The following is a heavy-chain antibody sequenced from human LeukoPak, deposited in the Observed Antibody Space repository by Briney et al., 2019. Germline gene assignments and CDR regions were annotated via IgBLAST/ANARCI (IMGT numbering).Heavy chain of an antibody. CDR1: GFTFSRYW. D-gene: IGHD4-17*01. V-gene: IGHV3-74*01. CDR2: INSDGSRT. Sequence: GGSLRLSCEASGFTFSRYWMHWVRQAPGKGLVWVSRINSDGSRTTYADSVRGRFTISRDNSKNTLFVQMKSLRAEDAAVYYCAKHSHDFGDSRTDFWGQGTLVTVSS. CDR3: AKHSHDFGDSRTDF. J-gene: IGHJ4*02.